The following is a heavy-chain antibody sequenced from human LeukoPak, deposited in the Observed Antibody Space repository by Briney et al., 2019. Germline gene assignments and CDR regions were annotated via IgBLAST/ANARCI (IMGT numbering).Heavy chain of an antibody. V-gene: IGHV4-4*02. CDR2: IYHSGST. D-gene: IGHD3-3*01. J-gene: IGHJ6*02. CDR1: GGSIKSNNW. Sequence: PSETLSLTCAVSGGSIKSNNWWSWVRQPPGKGLEWIGEIYHSGSTNYNPSLESRVTISVDTSKNQFSLKLSSVTAADTAVYYCARRSRYDFWSGYSPYYYYGMDVWGQGTTVTVSS. CDR3: ARRSRYDFWSGYSPYYYYGMDV.